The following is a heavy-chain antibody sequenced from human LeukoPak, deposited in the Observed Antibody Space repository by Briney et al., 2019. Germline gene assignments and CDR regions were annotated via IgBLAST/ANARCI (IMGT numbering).Heavy chain of an antibody. CDR1: GFTFSSYS. CDR3: ANEGRLQTVGYFDY. D-gene: IGHD6-25*01. V-gene: IGHV3-21*01. J-gene: IGHJ4*02. Sequence: GGSLRLSCAASGFTFSSYSMNWVRQTRGKGLEWVSLISSSSNYIYYADSVKGRFTISRDNAKNSLYLQMNSLRAEDTAVYYCANEGRLQTVGYFDYWGQGTLVTVSS. CDR2: ISSSSNYI.